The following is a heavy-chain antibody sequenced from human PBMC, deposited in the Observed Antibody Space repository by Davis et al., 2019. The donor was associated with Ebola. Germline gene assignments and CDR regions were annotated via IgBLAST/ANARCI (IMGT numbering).Heavy chain of an antibody. CDR1: GYTFTSYY. CDR2: INPSGGST. Sequence: AASVKVSCKASGYTFTSYYMHWVRQAPGQGLEWMGIINPSGGSTSYAQKFQGRVTMTRDTSTSTVYMELSSLRSEDTAVYYCAAGGAYSSSWYLARFDYWGQGTLVTVSS. J-gene: IGHJ4*02. CDR3: AAGGAYSSSWYLARFDY. V-gene: IGHV1-46*01. D-gene: IGHD6-13*01.